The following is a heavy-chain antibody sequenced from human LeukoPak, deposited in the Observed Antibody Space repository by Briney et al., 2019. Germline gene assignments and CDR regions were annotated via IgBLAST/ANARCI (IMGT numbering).Heavy chain of an antibody. Sequence: PSETLYLTCTVSGGSISSSSYYWGWIRQPPGKGLEWIGSIYYSGSTYYNPSLKSRVTISVDTSKNQFSLKLSSVTAADTAVYYCARDIGIAVAGTGDYWGQGTLVTVSS. D-gene: IGHD6-19*01. CDR2: IYYSGST. CDR3: ARDIGIAVAGTGDY. V-gene: IGHV4-39*01. J-gene: IGHJ4*02. CDR1: GGSISSSSYY.